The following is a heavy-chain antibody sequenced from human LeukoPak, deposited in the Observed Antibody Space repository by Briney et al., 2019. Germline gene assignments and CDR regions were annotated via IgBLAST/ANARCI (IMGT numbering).Heavy chain of an antibody. CDR2: IYYSGNT. J-gene: IGHJ5*02. CDR3: ARHIGYCSTTTCQPGFHP. CDR1: GGSISSYY. D-gene: IGHD2-2*01. V-gene: IGHV4-59*08. Sequence: PSETLSLTCTVSGGSISSYYWSWIRQPPGKGLEWIGYIYYSGNTNYNPSLKSRVTISVDTSKNQFSLKLSSVTAADTAMYYCARHIGYCSTTTCQPGFHPWGQGTLVTVSS.